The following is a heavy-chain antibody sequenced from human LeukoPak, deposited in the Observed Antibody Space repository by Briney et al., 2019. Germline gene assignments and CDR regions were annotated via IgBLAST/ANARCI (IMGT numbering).Heavy chain of an antibody. CDR3: ARDPLGSSGWPDY. J-gene: IGHJ4*02. CDR2: ISSSSSYI. V-gene: IGHV3-21*01. D-gene: IGHD6-19*01. CDR1: GFTFSTYS. Sequence: PGGSLRLSCAASGFTFSTYSMNWVRQAPGKGLEWVSSISSSSSYIYYADSVKGRFTISRDNAKNSVYLQMNSLRAEDTAVYYCARDPLGSSGWPDYWGQGTLVTVSS.